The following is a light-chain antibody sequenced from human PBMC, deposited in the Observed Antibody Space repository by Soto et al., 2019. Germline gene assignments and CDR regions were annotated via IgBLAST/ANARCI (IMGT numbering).Light chain of an antibody. CDR2: KVS. V-gene: IGKV2-30*01. Sequence: DVVMTQSPLSLPVTLGQPASISCRSSQRLAYSDGNTYLNWFQQRPGQSPRRLIYKVSNRDSGVPDRLSGSGSGPDFALKISRVEAEDVGVYYCMQGTHWPPYTFGQGTKLEIK. CDR1: QRLAYSDGNTY. J-gene: IGKJ2*01. CDR3: MQGTHWPPYT.